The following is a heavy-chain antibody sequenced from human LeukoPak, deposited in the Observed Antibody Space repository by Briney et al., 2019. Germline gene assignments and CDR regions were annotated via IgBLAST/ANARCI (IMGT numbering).Heavy chain of an antibody. Sequence: GGSLRLSCAASGFTFSDYYMSWIRQAPGKGLEWVSCIFSGSTIYYAVSVKGRFTISRDNAKNSLFLQMNSLRAEDTAVYYCSRGSSLVANSDIFTASYPHLDSWGQGTLVTVSS. V-gene: IGHV3-11*01. J-gene: IGHJ4*02. D-gene: IGHD3-9*01. CDR1: GFTFSDYY. CDR2: IFSGSTI. CDR3: SRGSSLVANSDIFTASYPHLDS.